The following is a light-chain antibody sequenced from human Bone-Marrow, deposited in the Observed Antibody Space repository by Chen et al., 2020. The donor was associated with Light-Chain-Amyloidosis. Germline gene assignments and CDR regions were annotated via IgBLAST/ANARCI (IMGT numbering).Light chain of an antibody. J-gene: IGKJ3*01. CDR1: QSVSSN. CDR3: QQRSVT. Sequence: EIVMTQSPATLSVSPGERATLSCRASQSVSSNLAWYQQKPGQAPRLLIYDASNRATGIPARFSGSGSGTDFTLTISSLEPEDFAVYYCQQRSVTFGPGTKVDIK. CDR2: DAS. V-gene: IGKV3-11*01.